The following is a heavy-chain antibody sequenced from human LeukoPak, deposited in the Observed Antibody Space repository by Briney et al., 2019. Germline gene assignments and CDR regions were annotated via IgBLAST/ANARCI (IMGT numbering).Heavy chain of an antibody. D-gene: IGHD3-22*01. Sequence: SETLSLTCTVSGGSISSGSCYWSWIRQRPGKGLEWIGYIYTSGSTYYNPSLKSRLTISVDTSKNQFSLKLSSVTAADTAVYFCARTDSSGYYGDYWGQGTLVTVSS. CDR1: GGSISSGSCY. V-gene: IGHV4-31*03. CDR3: ARTDSSGYYGDY. J-gene: IGHJ4*02. CDR2: IYTSGST.